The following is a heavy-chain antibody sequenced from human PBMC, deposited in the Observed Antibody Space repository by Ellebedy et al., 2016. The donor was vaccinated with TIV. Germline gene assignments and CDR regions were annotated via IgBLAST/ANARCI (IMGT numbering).Heavy chain of an antibody. V-gene: IGHV3-53*01. CDR2: IYSGSST. Sequence: GESLKISCAASGFTVSSNYMSWVRQAPGKGLEWVSVIYSGSSTYYADAEKGRFIISRDNSKNTLYLQMNSLRAEDPAVYYCARVPYSNDWYFDLWGRGTLVTVSS. CDR1: GFTVSSNY. D-gene: IGHD6-13*01. CDR3: ARVPYSNDWYFDL. J-gene: IGHJ2*01.